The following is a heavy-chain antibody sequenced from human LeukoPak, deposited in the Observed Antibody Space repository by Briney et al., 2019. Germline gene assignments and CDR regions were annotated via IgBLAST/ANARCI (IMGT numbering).Heavy chain of an antibody. CDR2: INHSGST. CDR3: ARGRVHYDSSGYYYSGNYYMDV. J-gene: IGHJ6*03. D-gene: IGHD3-22*01. Sequence: PSETLSLTCAVYGGSFSGYYWSWIRQPPGKGLEWIGEINHSGSTNYNPPLKSRVTISVDTSKNQFSLKLSSVTAADTAVYYRARGRVHYDSSGYYYSGNYYMDVWGKGTTVTVSS. CDR1: GGSFSGYY. V-gene: IGHV4-34*01.